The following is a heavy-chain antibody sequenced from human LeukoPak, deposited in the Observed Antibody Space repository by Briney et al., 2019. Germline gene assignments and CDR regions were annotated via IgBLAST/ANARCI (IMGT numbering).Heavy chain of an antibody. CDR1: GGSISSYY. D-gene: IGHD3-10*01. CDR2: IYHRGSA. CDR3: ARAGGYYTSGNYLGY. J-gene: IGHJ4*02. V-gene: IGHV4-59*01. Sequence: TSETLSLTCTVSGGSISSYYWSWIRQPPGKGLEWIGYIYHRGSANYNPSLKSRVAISLDTSKNQFSLKLSSVTAADTAVYYCARAGGYYTSGNYLGYWGQGTLVTVSS.